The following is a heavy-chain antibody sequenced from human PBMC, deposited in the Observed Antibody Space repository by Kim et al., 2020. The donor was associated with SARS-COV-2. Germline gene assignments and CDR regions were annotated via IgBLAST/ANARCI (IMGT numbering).Heavy chain of an antibody. CDR3: ARDAKYYDILAGYYPPYYYPGRDL. CDR1: GFTFSSYG. CDR2: ICYDGSNK. V-gene: IGHV3-33*01. J-gene: IGHJ6*02. Sequence: GGSLRLSCAASGFTFSSYGMHWVRQAPGKGLEWVAVICYDGSNKYYAASVKGRFTLSRDNSKNTLYLQMNSLRAEDTAVYYCARDAKYYDILAGYYPPYYYPGRDLWGQGTTVTVSS. D-gene: IGHD3-9*01.